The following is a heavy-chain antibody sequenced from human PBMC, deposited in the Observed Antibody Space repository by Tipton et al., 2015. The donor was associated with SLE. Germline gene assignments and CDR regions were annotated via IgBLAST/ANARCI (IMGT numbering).Heavy chain of an antibody. J-gene: IGHJ4*02. V-gene: IGHV4-61*01. CDR2: IYYSGST. CDR1: GGSVSSGRYY. Sequence: TLSLTCTVSGGSVSSGRYYWSWIRQPPGKGLEWIGYIYYSGSTNYNPSLKSRVTISVDTSKNQFSLKLSSVTAADTAVYYCARDFGADWGQGTLVTVSS. CDR3: ARDFGAD. D-gene: IGHD3-10*01.